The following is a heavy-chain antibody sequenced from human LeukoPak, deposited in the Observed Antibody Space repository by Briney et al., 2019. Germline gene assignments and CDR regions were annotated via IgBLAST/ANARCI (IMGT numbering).Heavy chain of an antibody. CDR1: GGSISGYY. Sequence: PSETLSLTCTVSGGSISGYYWSWIRQSPGKRLEWIAYIFFTGNTNYNPSLKSRVTISLDTSKTHFSLTLSSLTAADTAVYYCARSPPGWYYDNSGQYYFDTWGQGALVTVSS. CDR2: IFFTGNT. V-gene: IGHV4-59*08. J-gene: IGHJ4*02. CDR3: ARSPPGWYYDNSGQYYFDT. D-gene: IGHD3-22*01.